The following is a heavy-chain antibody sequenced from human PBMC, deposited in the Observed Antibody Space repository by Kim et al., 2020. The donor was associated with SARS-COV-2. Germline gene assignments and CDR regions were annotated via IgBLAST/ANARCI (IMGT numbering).Heavy chain of an antibody. D-gene: IGHD7-27*01. CDR3: ARDGEPRGDWGMDV. CDR2: IFYSGST. J-gene: IGHJ2*01. V-gene: IGHV4-31*03. CDR1: GGSITSGGYY. Sequence: SETLSLTCTVSGGSITSGGYYWTWIRQHPGKGLEWIGHIFYSGSTHYSPSLESRITMSLDTSKNQFSLKLNSVTAADTAVYYCARDGEPRGDWGMDVGGR.